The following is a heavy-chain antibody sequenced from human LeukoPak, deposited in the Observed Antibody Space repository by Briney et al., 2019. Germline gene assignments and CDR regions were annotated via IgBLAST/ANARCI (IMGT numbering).Heavy chain of an antibody. CDR3: ARLGSYHDF. V-gene: IGHV4-4*09. Sequence: SETLSLTCTVSGASISNYYWSWIRQTPEKGLEWMGHIHSSGGSSYYPALKSRLTLSIDTSRNQLSLKLPSVTAADTAVYFCARLGSYHDFWGQGALVTVSS. CDR1: GASISNYY. J-gene: IGHJ4*02. D-gene: IGHD1-26*01. CDR2: IHSSGGS.